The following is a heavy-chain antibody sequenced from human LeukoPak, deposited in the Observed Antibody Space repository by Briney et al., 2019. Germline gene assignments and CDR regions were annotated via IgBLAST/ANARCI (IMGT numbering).Heavy chain of an antibody. D-gene: IGHD3-3*01. J-gene: IGHJ4*02. CDR3: ASGHPAVFFDY. V-gene: IGHV3-66*01. CDR1: GFTFSRNA. Sequence: PGGSLRLSCAASGFTFSRNAMSWVRQAPGKGLEWVSVIYSGGSTYYADSVKGRFTISRDNSKNTLYLQMNSLRAEDTAVYYCASGHPAVFFDYWGQGTLVTVSS. CDR2: IYSGGST.